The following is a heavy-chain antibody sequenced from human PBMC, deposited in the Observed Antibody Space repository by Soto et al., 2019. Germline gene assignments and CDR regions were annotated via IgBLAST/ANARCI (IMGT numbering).Heavy chain of an antibody. CDR1: GYTFTGYY. CDR2: INPNSGGT. D-gene: IGHD1-7*01. Sequence: ASVKVSCKASGYTFTGYYMHWVRQAPGQGLEWMGWINPNSGGTNYAQKFQGWVTMTRDTSISTAYMELSRLRSDDMAVYYCARDRAIHPEKLEGGFDYWGQGTLVTVSS. CDR3: ARDRAIHPEKLEGGFDY. J-gene: IGHJ4*02. V-gene: IGHV1-2*04.